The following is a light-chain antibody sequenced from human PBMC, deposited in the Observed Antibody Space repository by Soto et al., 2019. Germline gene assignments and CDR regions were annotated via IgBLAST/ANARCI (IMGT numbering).Light chain of an antibody. CDR2: RNN. J-gene: IGLJ2*01. CDR3: AAWDDSLSALV. V-gene: IGLV1-47*01. Sequence: QSVLTQPPSASGTPGQRVTISCSGSSSNIGSNYVYWYQQLPGTAPKLLIYRNNQRPSGVPDRFSGSKSGTSASLAISGLRSEDVADYYCAAWDDSLSALVFGGGTKLTVL. CDR1: SSNIGSNY.